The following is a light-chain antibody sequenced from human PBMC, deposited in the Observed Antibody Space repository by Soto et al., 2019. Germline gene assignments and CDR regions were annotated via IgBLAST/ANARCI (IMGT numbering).Light chain of an antibody. CDR1: SSNIGNNY. V-gene: IGLV1-47*01. J-gene: IGLJ2*01. CDR3: AAWDDSLNSVI. Sequence: QSVLTQPPSASGTPGQRVSISCSGGSSNIGNNYVYWYQHLPGTAPKLLIYTNNQRPSGVPDRFSASKSGISATLAISGLRSEDEADYYCAAWDDSLNSVIFGGGTKLTVL. CDR2: TNN.